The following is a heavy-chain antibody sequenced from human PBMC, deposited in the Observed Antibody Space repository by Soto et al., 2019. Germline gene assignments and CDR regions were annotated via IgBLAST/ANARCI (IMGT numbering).Heavy chain of an antibody. CDR3: ARGRSGELQKVLGYYYYYMDV. J-gene: IGHJ6*03. CDR1: GGTFSSYT. D-gene: IGHD1-7*01. Sequence: ASVKVSCKASGGTFSSYTISWVRQAPGQGLEWMGRIIPILGIANYAQKFQGRVTITADKSTSTAYMELSSLRSEDTAVYYCARGRSGELQKVLGYYYYYMDVWGKGTTVTVSS. V-gene: IGHV1-69*02. CDR2: IIPILGIA.